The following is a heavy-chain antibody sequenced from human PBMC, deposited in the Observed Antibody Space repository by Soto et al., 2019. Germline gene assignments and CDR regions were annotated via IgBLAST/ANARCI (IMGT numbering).Heavy chain of an antibody. D-gene: IGHD3-3*01. Sequence: QITLKESGPTLVKPTQTLTLTCTFSGFSLTFSGVGVAWMRQPPGKALEWLAVIYWDDDKVYSPSLRGRLTISTVTSNNPVCLTLTNLDPADTATSYCSRCLSSSGSSPPFAYYGMDVWGQGTTVTVSS. J-gene: IGHJ6*02. CDR3: SRCLSSSGSSPPFAYYGMDV. V-gene: IGHV2-5*02. CDR1: GFSLTFSGVG. CDR2: IYWDDDK.